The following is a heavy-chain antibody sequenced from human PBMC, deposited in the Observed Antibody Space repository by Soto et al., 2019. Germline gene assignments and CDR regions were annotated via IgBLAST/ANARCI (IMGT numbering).Heavy chain of an antibody. Sequence: SETLSLTCTVSGGSINSGDYHWSWIRQSPGKGLEWIGAIYYSGSTYYNPSLKSRIRISVDTSKNQFSLKVNSVTAADTAVYYCARDSRVPSAGAMDVWGQGTTVTV. CDR1: GGSINSGDYH. CDR3: ARDSRVPSAGAMDV. V-gene: IGHV4-30-4*01. D-gene: IGHD2-15*01. CDR2: IYYSGST. J-gene: IGHJ6*02.